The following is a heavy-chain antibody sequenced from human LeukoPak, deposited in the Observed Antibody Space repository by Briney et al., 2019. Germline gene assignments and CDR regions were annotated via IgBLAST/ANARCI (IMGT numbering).Heavy chain of an antibody. J-gene: IGHJ4*02. V-gene: IGHV6-1*01. Sequence: SQAHSLTCAISGDSVSSNSAAWNWVRQSPERGLEWLGRTFYRSKWYNEYAVSVKGRITINPDTSKNQFSLQVNSVTPDDTAVSYCARGVERIDYWGQGTLVTVSS. CDR1: GDSVSSNSAA. CDR3: ARGVERIDY. D-gene: IGHD1-1*01. CDR2: TFYRSKWYN.